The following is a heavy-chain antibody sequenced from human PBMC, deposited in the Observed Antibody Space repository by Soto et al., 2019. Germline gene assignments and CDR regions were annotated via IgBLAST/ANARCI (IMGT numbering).Heavy chain of an antibody. CDR2: IWYDGSNK. J-gene: IGHJ4*02. D-gene: IGHD2-15*01. V-gene: IGHV3-33*01. CDR3: TRDCCTDPFDK. Sequence: GGSLRLSCAASGFTFSSYGMHWVRQAPGKGLEWVAVIWYDGSNKFYADSVKGRFTISRDNAKSMLYLQMNSLRAEDTAVYYCTRDCCTDPFDKWGQGTLVTVSS. CDR1: GFTFSSYG.